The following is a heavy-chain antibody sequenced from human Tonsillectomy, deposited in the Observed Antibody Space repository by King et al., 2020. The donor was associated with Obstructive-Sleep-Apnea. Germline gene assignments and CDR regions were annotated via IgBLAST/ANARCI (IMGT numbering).Heavy chain of an antibody. D-gene: IGHD6-19*01. CDR1: GFKFDDYA. J-gene: IGHJ4*02. V-gene: IGHV3-9*01. CDR3: ARDLKSGWYSPLDY. CDR2: ISWNSGSI. Sequence: VQLVESGGGLVRPGRSLRLSCAASGFKFDDYAMHWVRQAPGKGLEWVSGISWNSGSIGYADSVKGRFTISRDNAKNSLYLQMNRLRAEDTAVYYCARDLKSGWYSPLDYWGQGTLVTVSS.